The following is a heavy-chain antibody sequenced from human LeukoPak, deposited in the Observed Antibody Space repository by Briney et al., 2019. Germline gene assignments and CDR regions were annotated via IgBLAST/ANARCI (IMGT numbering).Heavy chain of an antibody. D-gene: IGHD6-19*01. CDR3: ARDGGSAWFFRY. CDR2: ISSSGNTK. J-gene: IGHJ4*02. V-gene: IGHV3-11*04. CDR1: GFTFSDYY. Sequence: PGGSPRLSCAASGFTFSDYYMSWIRQAPGKGLEWVSYISSSGNTKYYADSAKGRFTISRDNAKNSLSLQMNSLRAEDTAVYYCARDGGSAWFFRYWGQGTLVTVSS.